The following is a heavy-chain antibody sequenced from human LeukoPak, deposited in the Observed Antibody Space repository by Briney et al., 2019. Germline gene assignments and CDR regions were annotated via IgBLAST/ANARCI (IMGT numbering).Heavy chain of an antibody. CDR2: ISSSSSYI. CDR1: GFTFSSYS. D-gene: IGHD5-18*01. V-gene: IGHV3-21*01. CDR3: ARGSGGYSYGYYYYYYYMDV. Sequence: GGSLRLSCAASGFTFSSYSMNWVRQAPGKGLEWVSSISSSSSYIYYADSVKGRFTISRDNAKNSLYLQMNSLRAEDTAVYYCARGSGGYSYGYYYYYYYMDVWGKGTTVTVSS. J-gene: IGHJ6*03.